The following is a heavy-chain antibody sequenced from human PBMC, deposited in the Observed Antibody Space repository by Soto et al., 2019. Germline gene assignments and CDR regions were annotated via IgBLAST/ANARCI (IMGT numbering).Heavy chain of an antibody. V-gene: IGHV3-7*03. Sequence: DVKLVESGGGLVQPGDSLRLSCEVSGFTFSMYSMSWVRQSPGEGLEWVAKIPQDGVDGHYADSVKGRFTISRDNGKNSLYLQLNNLRAEDTAVYYCVRDHLILPAHDFFYGSDVWGRGATVTVSS. CDR2: IPQDGVDG. J-gene: IGHJ6*02. D-gene: IGHD2-21*02. CDR1: GFTFSMYS. CDR3: VRDHLILPAHDFFYGSDV.